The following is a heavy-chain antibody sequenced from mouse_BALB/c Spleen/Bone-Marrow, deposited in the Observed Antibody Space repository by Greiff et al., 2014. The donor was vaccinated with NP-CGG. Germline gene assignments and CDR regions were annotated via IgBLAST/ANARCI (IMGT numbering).Heavy chain of an antibody. Sequence: VQLQQSEAEFVKPGASVKLSCTASGFNIKDTYMDWVKQRPEQGLEWIGRIDPANGNTKYDPNFQGKATITADTSSNTAYLQLSSLTSEDTAVYYCGMGFTDFDYWGQGTTLTVSS. CDR1: GFNIKDTY. CDR2: IDPANGNT. V-gene: IGHV14-3*02. CDR3: GMGFTDFDY. J-gene: IGHJ2*01.